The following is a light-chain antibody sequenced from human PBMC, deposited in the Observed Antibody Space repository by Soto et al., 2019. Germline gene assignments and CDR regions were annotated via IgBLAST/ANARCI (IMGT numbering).Light chain of an antibody. CDR3: SSYTSSSTPL. J-gene: IGLJ2*01. Sequence: QSALTQPASVSGSPGQSITISCTGTSSDVGSYNLVSWYQQHPGKAPKLMIYEGSKRPSGVSNRFSGSKSGNTASLTISGLQAEDEADYYCSSYTSSSTPLFGGGTKLTVL. CDR1: SSDVGSYNL. CDR2: EGS. V-gene: IGLV2-14*02.